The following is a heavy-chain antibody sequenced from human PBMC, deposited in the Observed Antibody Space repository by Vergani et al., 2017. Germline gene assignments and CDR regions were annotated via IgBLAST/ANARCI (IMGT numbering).Heavy chain of an antibody. V-gene: IGHV4-59*01. J-gene: IGHJ4*02. Sequence: QLQLQESGPGLVKPSETLSLTCTVSGGSISSYYWSWIRQPPGKGLEWIGYIYYSGSTNYNPSLKSRVTISVDTSKNQFSLKLSSVTAADTAVYYCARESSSIAARPVWGQGTLVTVSS. CDR1: GGSISSYY. CDR2: IYYSGST. CDR3: ARESSSIAARPV. D-gene: IGHD6-6*01.